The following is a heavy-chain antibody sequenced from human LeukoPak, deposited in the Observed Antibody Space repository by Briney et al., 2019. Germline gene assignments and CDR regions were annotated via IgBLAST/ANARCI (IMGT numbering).Heavy chain of an antibody. CDR1: GFSFSNAW. J-gene: IGHJ2*01. V-gene: IGHV3-15*07. CDR2: IKSKTDGGTT. D-gene: IGHD2-8*02. CDR3: TTVSSGGVWYFDL. Sequence: GGSLRLSCAASGFSFSNAWLNWVRQAPGKGLEWVGRIKSKTDGGTTDYAAPVKGRFTISRDDSKNTLYLQMNSLKTEDTAVYYCTTVSSGGVWYFDLWGRGTLVTVSS.